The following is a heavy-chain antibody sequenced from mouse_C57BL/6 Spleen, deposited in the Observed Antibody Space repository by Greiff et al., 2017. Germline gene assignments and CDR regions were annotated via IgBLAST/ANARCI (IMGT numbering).Heavy chain of an antibody. V-gene: IGHV1-54*01. CDR2: INPGSGGT. CDR3: ARGYDFYFDY. J-gene: IGHJ2*01. CDR1: GYAFTNYL. D-gene: IGHD2-4*01. Sequence: QVQLQQSGAELVRPGTSVKVSCKASGYAFTNYLIEWVKQRPGQGLEGIGVINPGSGGTNYNEKFKGKATLTADKSSSTAYMQLSSLTSEDSAVYFCARGYDFYFDYWGQGTTLTVSS.